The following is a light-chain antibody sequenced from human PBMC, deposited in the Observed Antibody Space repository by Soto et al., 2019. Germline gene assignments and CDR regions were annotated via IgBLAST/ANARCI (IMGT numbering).Light chain of an antibody. J-gene: IGKJ1*01. CDR3: QQYHSYWT. V-gene: IGKV1-5*01. Sequence: DIQMTQSPATLSASVGDRAPITCRASQNIRSRLAWFQQKPGKAPKLLIYDASSLESGVPQRFSGSGSGTEFTLTISSLQTDDFSTYYCQQYHSYWTFGQGTKVDIK. CDR1: QNIRSR. CDR2: DAS.